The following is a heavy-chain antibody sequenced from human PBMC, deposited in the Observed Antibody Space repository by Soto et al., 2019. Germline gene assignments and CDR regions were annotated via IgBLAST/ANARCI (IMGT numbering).Heavy chain of an antibody. D-gene: IGHD2-2*01. J-gene: IGHJ6*03. CDR1: GFTFSSYA. CDR2: ISSNGGST. CDR3: AKRAIVPAARDYYYYYYMDV. V-gene: IGHV3-64*01. Sequence: HPGGSLRLSCAASGFTFSSYAMHWVRQAPGKGLEYVSAISSNGGSTYYANSVKGRFTISRDNSKNTLYLQMGSLRAEDMAVYYCAKRAIVPAARDYYYYYYMDVWGKGTTVTVSS.